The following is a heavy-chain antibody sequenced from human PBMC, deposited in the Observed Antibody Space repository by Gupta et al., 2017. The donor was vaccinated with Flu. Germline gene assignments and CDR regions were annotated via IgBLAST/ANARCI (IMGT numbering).Heavy chain of an antibody. CDR3: ARRDIYEKKLDH. V-gene: IGHV4-39*01. CDR1: ICRNNYL. CDR2: EDYSGNT. Sequence: ICRNNYLWGWIRQPPGKGLEWIGHEDYSGNTGDRPSRRSRDNMSVDTAKTPVSLKLTYVNTAETAFYYCARRDIYEKKLDHWGQGTLVTVSS. D-gene: IGHD5-18*01. J-gene: IGHJ4*02.